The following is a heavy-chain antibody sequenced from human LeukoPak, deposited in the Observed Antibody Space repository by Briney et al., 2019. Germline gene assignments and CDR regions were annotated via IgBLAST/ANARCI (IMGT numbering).Heavy chain of an antibody. CDR2: VQISENN. V-gene: IGHV4-4*07. CDR3: ARESVEAGTRWFDY. CDR1: GGYISDYY. Sequence: PSETLSLTCTVSGGYISDYYWTWIRQSAGKGLEWIGRVQISENNNYNPSLKSRVTLSLDTSKNQFSLKLTSVTAADTAIYYCARESVEAGTRWFDYWGQGTLVTVSS. J-gene: IGHJ4*02. D-gene: IGHD5-24*01.